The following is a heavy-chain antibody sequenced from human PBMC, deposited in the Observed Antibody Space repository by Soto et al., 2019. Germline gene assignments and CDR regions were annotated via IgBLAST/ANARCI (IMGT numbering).Heavy chain of an antibody. V-gene: IGHV1-18*01. CDR2: ISAYNANA. Sequence: QIQLLQSGAEVKKPGASVKVTCKASGYTFRNFGISGVRQAPGQGLEWMGWISAYNANANYAQKFQGRLTMTADTSTSTAYMERRSLRSDDTAVYYCARENSYFDYWGQGTLVTVSS. CDR3: ARENSYFDY. CDR1: GYTFRNFG. J-gene: IGHJ4*02.